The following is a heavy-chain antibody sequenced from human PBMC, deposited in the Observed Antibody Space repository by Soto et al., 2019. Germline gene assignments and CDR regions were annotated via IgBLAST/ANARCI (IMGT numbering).Heavy chain of an antibody. CDR3: ARTWLAGGTPADAFDI. D-gene: IGHD2-15*01. CDR2: IFHTGGT. CDR1: ASSISSAYF. Sequence: WETLSLTCAVSASSISSAYFWGWIRQPPGKGLEWIATIFHTGGTHYNPSLKSRVTISVDTSNNQFSLRLNSVTAADTALYFCARTWLAGGTPADAFDIWGQGTMVTVSS. J-gene: IGHJ3*02. V-gene: IGHV4-38-2*01.